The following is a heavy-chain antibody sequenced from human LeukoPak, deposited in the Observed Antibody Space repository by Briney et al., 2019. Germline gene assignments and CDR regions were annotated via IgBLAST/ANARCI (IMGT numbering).Heavy chain of an antibody. Sequence: ASVKVSCKASGYTFTGYYMHWVRQAPGQGLEWMGWINPNSGGTNYAQKFQGRVTMTRDTSISTAYMELSRLRSDDTAVYYCARYCSSTSCRDAFDIWGQGTMVTVSS. J-gene: IGHJ3*02. CDR1: GYTFTGYY. CDR2: INPNSGGT. V-gene: IGHV1-2*02. D-gene: IGHD2-2*01. CDR3: ARYCSSTSCRDAFDI.